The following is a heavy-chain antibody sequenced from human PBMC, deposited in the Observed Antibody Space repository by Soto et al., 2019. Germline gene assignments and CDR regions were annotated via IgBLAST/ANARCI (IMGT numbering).Heavy chain of an antibody. CDR2: IYYSGST. CDR1: RPSIRSGGSC. CDR3: ARVPFGSNGVTYFDY. D-gene: IGHD1-26*01. J-gene: IGHJ4*02. V-gene: IGHV4-31*03. Sequence: SETRSLTCTVSRPSIRSGGSCCSWIRRHPGKGLEWIGYIYYSGSTYYNPSLKSRVTISVDTSKNQFSLKLTSVTAADTAVYYCARVPFGSNGVTYFDYWGQGTLVTVSS.